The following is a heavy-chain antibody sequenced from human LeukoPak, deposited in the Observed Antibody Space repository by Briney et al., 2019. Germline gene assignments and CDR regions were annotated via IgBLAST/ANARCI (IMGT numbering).Heavy chain of an antibody. CDR3: ARHARPIYYYYYMDV. Sequence: SETLSLTCTVSGGSISSSSYYWGWIRQPPGKGLEWIGSIYYSGSTYYNPSLKSRVTISVDTSKNQFSLKLSSVTAADTAVYYCARHARPIYYYYYMDVWGKGTTVTVSS. CDR2: IYYSGST. CDR1: GGSISSSSYY. V-gene: IGHV4-39*01. J-gene: IGHJ6*03.